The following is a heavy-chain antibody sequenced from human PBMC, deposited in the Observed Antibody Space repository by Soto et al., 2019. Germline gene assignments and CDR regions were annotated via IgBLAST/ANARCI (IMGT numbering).Heavy chain of an antibody. D-gene: IGHD6-13*01. Sequence: SVKVSCKASGGTFSSYAISWVRQAPGQGLEWMGGIIPIIGTANYAQKFQGRVTITADESTSTAYMELSSLSSEDTAVYYCARGRIAAAGTFDFWGQGTLVTVSS. V-gene: IGHV1-69*13. CDR1: GGTFSSYA. J-gene: IGHJ4*02. CDR3: ARGRIAAAGTFDF. CDR2: IIPIIGTA.